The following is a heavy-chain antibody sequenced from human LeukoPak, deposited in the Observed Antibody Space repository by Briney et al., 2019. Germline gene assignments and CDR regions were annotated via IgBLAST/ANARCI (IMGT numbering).Heavy chain of an antibody. J-gene: IGHJ4*02. V-gene: IGHV1-18*01. CDR3: ARGGHFTVVRGVTDY. D-gene: IGHD3-10*01. CDR2: ISAYNGNT. CDR1: GYTFTSYG. Sequence: EASVKVSCKASGYTFTSYGFSLVRQAPGQGLEWVGWISAYNGNTNYAQKLHGRVTMTTDTSKSTAYMELRSLRSDDAAVYYCARGGHFTVVRGVTDYWGQGTLVTVSS.